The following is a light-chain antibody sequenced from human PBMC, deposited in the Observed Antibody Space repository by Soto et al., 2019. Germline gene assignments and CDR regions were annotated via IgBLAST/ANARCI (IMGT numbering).Light chain of an antibody. CDR2: DAS. Sequence: AIQLTPSPSSLSASVGDRVTITCRASQGISSALAWYQHKSGKPPKSLIYDASSLESGVPSRFSGTGSGTDFTLTISSLQTEDFATYYCQQFNSYPLSCGGGTKVEI. V-gene: IGKV1-13*02. CDR1: QGISSA. J-gene: IGKJ4*01. CDR3: QQFNSYPLS.